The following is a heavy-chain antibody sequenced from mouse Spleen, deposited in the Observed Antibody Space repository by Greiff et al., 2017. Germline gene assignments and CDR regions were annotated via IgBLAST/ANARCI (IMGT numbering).Heavy chain of an antibody. J-gene: IGHJ2*01. V-gene: IGHV1-50*01. D-gene: IGHD4-1*01. Sequence: QVQLQQPGAELVKPGASVKLSCKASGYTFTSYWMQWVKQRPGQGLEWIGEIDPSDSYTNYNQKFKGKATLTVDTSSSTAYMQLSSLTSEDSAVYYCARGWDKRAIGIFDYWGQGTTLTVSS. CDR1: GYTFTSYW. CDR3: ARGWDKRAIGIFDY. CDR2: IDPSDSYT.